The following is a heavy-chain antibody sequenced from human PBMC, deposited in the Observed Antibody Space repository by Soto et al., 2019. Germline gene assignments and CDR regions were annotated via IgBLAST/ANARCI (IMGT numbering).Heavy chain of an antibody. J-gene: IGHJ6*02. CDR1: GYSSTSYW. Sequence: GESLKISCKGSGYSSTSYWISWVLQMPGKGLEWMGRIDPSDSYTNYSPSFQGHVTISADKSISTAYLQWSSLKASGTAMYYCASPNYYDSSGQPYYYSGMDVWGQRTTVTVSS. CDR2: IDPSDSYT. D-gene: IGHD3-22*01. CDR3: ASPNYYDSSGQPYYYSGMDV. V-gene: IGHV5-10-1*01.